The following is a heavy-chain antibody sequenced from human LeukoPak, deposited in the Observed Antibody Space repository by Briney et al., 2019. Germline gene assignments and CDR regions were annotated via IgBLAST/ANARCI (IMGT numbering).Heavy chain of an antibody. D-gene: IGHD5-24*01. CDR3: AKWRWRQSEYDD. CDR1: GFSFSDQW. CDR2: IKHDGSGK. J-gene: IGHJ4*02. V-gene: IGHV3-7*01. Sequence: GGSLRLSCEASGFSFSDQWMGWVRQAPGKGLECVANIKHDGSGKEYVDSVKGRFTISRDNAKNSVYLEMSSLRAEDTAVYYCAKWRWRQSEYDDWGQGTLLSASS.